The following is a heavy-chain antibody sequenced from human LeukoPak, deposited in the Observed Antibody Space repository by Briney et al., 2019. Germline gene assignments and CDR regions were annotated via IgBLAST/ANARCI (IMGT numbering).Heavy chain of an antibody. V-gene: IGHV3-30*18. CDR1: GFTFSSYG. CDR2: ISYDGSNK. Sequence: GRSLRLSCAASGFTFSSYGMHWVRQAPGKGLGWVAVISYDGSNKYYADSVKGRFTISRDNSKNTLYLQMNSLRAEDTAVYYCAKDIGLRWELLQNFDYWGQGTLVTVSS. J-gene: IGHJ4*02. D-gene: IGHD1-26*01. CDR3: AKDIGLRWELLQNFDY.